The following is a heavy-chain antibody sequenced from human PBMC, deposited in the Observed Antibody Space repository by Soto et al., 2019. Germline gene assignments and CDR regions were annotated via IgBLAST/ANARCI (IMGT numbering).Heavy chain of an antibody. Sequence: GGSLRLSCAASGFTFSSYSMNWVRQAPGKGLEWVSSISSSSYIYYADSVKGRFTISRDNAKNSLYLQMNSLRAEDTAVYYCAAEIIAAAGTGTAGDYWGQGTLVTVSS. CDR1: GFTFSSYS. CDR2: ISSSSYI. CDR3: AAEIIAAAGTGTAGDY. J-gene: IGHJ4*02. V-gene: IGHV3-21*01. D-gene: IGHD6-13*01.